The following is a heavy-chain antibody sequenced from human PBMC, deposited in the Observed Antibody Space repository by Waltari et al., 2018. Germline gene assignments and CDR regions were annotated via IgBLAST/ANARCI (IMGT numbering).Heavy chain of an antibody. CDR2: FHTSGST. J-gene: IGHJ4*02. CDR1: GGSISSGQYH. Sequence: QVQLQESGPGLVEPSQTLSLTCSVSGGSISSGQYHWGWIRQPAGKGLEWIGRFHTSGSTEYSPSLRSRVTISIDTSKNQLSLRLTSVTAADTAVYYCARSAYCDGSTACDLVASWGQGKLVTISP. D-gene: IGHD2-21*01. V-gene: IGHV4-61*02. CDR3: ARSAYCDGSTACDLVAS.